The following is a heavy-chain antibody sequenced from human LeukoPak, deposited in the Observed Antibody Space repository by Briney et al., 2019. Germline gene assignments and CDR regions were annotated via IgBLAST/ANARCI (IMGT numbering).Heavy chain of an antibody. V-gene: IGHV3-9*01. CDR2: ISWNSGSI. Sequence: PGRSLRLSCAASGFTFDDYAMHWVRQAPGKGLEWVSGISWNSGSIGYADSVKGRFTISRDNAKNSLYLQMNSLRAEDTALYYCARDRPVGVPIAISYDLDSWGQGTLVSVSS. J-gene: IGHJ4*02. D-gene: IGHD2-2*02. CDR1: GFTFDDYA. CDR3: ARDRPVGVPIAISYDLDS.